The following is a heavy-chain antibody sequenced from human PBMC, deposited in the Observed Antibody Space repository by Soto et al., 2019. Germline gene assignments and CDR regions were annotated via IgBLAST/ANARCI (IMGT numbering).Heavy chain of an antibody. J-gene: IGHJ1*01. Sequence: EVQLVESGGGLVQPGGSLRLSCVASGFTFSSYWMHWVRQAPGKGLVWVSSISNDGSSIYADPVKGRFTTSRDNAKNTLYLQMNSLRAEDTAVYYCARLPNKSPQNWGQGTLVIVSP. CDR3: ARLPNKSPQN. CDR2: ISNDGSS. CDR1: GFTFSSYW. V-gene: IGHV3-74*01.